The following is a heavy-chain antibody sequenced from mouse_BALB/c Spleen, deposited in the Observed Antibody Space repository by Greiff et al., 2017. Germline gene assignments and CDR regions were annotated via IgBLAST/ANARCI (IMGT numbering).Heavy chain of an antibody. Sequence: EVKLVESGGGLVQPGGSRKLSCAASGFTFSSFGMHWVRQAPEKGLEWVAYISSGSSTIYYADTVKGRFTISRDNPKNTLFLQMTSLRSEDTAMYYCARRDYYGSSYLYAMDYWGQGTSVTGSS. CDR2: ISSGSSTI. D-gene: IGHD1-1*01. CDR3: ARRDYYGSSYLYAMDY. CDR1: GFTFSSFG. J-gene: IGHJ4*01. V-gene: IGHV5-17*02.